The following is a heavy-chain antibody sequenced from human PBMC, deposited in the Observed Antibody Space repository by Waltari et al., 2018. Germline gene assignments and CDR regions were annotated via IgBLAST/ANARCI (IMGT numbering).Heavy chain of an antibody. CDR2: INPNSGGT. Sequence: QVQLVQSGAAVKKPGASVNVSSPASAYTFTGYSMHWLRHAPAHGLEWMGWINPNSGGTNYAQKFQGRVTMTRDTSISTAYMELSRLRSDDTAVYYCARAEMATTPSSIDYWGQGTLVTVSS. CDR1: AYTFTGYS. D-gene: IGHD5-12*01. V-gene: IGHV1-2*02. J-gene: IGHJ4*02. CDR3: ARAEMATTPSSIDY.